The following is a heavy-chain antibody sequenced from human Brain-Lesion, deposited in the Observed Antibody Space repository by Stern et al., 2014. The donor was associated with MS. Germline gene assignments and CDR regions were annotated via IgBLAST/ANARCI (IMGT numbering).Heavy chain of an antibody. CDR3: AGEEDIRYCSGGSCTGNWFDP. CDR2: IYYSGNT. J-gene: IGHJ5*02. CDR1: GGSVSSTSYA. Sequence: VQLVESGPGLVKPSETLSLTCTVAGGSVSSTSYAWAWIRQPPGKGLEWIGTIYYSGNTYYSPSLQSRLTISLDTSQNPLSLQLRSVTAADTAVYYCAGEEDIRYCSGGSCTGNWFDPWGQGTLVTVSS. V-gene: IGHV4-39*01. D-gene: IGHD2-15*01.